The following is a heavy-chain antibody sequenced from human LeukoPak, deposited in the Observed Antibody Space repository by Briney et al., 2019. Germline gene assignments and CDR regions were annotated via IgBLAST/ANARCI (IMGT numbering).Heavy chain of an antibody. Sequence: GESLKISCRGSGYSFTTYWIGWVRQMPGKGLEWMGIIYPGDSDTRYSPSFQGQVTMSADKSISTAYLQWSSLKISDTAIYYCARRLTSHEAFDYWGQGTLVTVSS. V-gene: IGHV5-51*01. CDR1: GYSFTTYW. CDR2: IYPGDSDT. CDR3: ARRLTSHEAFDY. D-gene: IGHD3-16*01. J-gene: IGHJ4*02.